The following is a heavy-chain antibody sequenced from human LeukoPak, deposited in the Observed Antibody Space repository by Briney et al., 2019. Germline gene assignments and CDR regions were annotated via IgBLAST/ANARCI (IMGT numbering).Heavy chain of an antibody. CDR1: GFTFSSYW. Sequence: GGSLRLSCAASGFTFSSYWMSWVRQAPGKGLEWVANIKQDGRAKYYVDSVKGRFTISRDNAKNSLYLQMNSLRAEDTAVYYCARDWVEMATILVAPGAFDIWGQGTMVTVSS. J-gene: IGHJ3*02. CDR2: IKQDGRAK. V-gene: IGHV3-7*01. D-gene: IGHD5-24*01. CDR3: ARDWVEMATILVAPGAFDI.